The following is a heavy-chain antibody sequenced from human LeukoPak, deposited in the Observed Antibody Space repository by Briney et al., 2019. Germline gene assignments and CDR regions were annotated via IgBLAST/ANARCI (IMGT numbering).Heavy chain of an antibody. CDR1: GYTFTSYD. V-gene: IGHV1-8*01. CDR3: AVPIVVVTATDAFDI. J-gene: IGHJ3*02. CDR2: MNPNSDNT. Sequence: ASVKVSCKASGYTFTSYDINWVRQATGQGLEWMGWMNPNSDNTGYAQKFQGRVTMTRNTSISTAYMELSSLRSEDTAVYYCAVPIVVVTATDAFDIWGQGTMVTVSS. D-gene: IGHD2-21*02.